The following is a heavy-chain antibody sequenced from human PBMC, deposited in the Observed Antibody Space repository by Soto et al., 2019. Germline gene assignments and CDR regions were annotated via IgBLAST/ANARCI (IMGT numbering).Heavy chain of an antibody. CDR3: ARQDHDYGDFFDY. J-gene: IGHJ4*02. D-gene: IGHD4-17*01. CDR2: IYYSGST. CDR1: GGSISSSSYY. V-gene: IGHV4-39*01. Sequence: SETLSLTCTVSGGSISSSSYYWGWIRQPPGKGLEWIGSIYYSGSTYYNPSLKSRVTISVDTSKNQFSLKLSSVTAADTAVYYCARQDHDYGDFFDYWGQGTLVTVS.